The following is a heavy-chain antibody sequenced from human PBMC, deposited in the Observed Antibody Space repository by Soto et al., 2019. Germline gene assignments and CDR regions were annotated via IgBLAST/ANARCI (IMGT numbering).Heavy chain of an antibody. J-gene: IGHJ6*02. D-gene: IGHD3-10*01. CDR1: GSTFSSYA. Sequence: PGGSLRLSCAASGSTFSSYAMHWVRQAPGKGLEWVAVISYDGSNKYYADSVKGRFTISRDNSKNTLYLQMNSLRAEDTAVYYCARDRVLWFGELENYYYYGMDVWGQGTTVTVSS. CDR2: ISYDGSNK. V-gene: IGHV3-30-3*01. CDR3: ARDRVLWFGELENYYYYGMDV.